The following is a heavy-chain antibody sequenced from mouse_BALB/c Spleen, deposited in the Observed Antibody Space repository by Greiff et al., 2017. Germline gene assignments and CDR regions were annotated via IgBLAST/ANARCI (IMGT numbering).Heavy chain of an antibody. V-gene: IGHV1S56*01. Sequence: QVQLQQPGSELVRPGASVKLSCKASGYTFTSYWMHWVKQRPGQGLEWIGWIYPGDGSTKYNEKFKGKATLTADKSSSTAYMQLSSLTSENSAVYFCAREEYGYFDYWGQGTTLTVSS. CDR1: GYTFTSYW. J-gene: IGHJ2*01. CDR3: AREEYGYFDY. D-gene: IGHD5-1*01. CDR2: IYPGDGST.